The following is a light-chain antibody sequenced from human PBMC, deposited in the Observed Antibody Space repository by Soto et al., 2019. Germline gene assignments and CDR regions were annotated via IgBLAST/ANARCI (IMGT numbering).Light chain of an antibody. V-gene: IGKV3-20*01. Sequence: ELVLTQSPGTLSLSPGERATFSCRASQSVSSAYLAWYQQKPGQAPRLLIYGASSRATGIPDRFSGSGSGTDFTLTISRLEPEDFAVYYCQQYGSSPRTFGQGTKVDIK. J-gene: IGKJ1*01. CDR1: QSVSSAY. CDR3: QQYGSSPRT. CDR2: GAS.